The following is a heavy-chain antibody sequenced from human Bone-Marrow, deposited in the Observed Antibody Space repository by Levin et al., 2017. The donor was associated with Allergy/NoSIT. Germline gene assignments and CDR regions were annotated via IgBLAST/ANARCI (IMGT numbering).Heavy chain of an antibody. CDR2: ITLDVTDT. J-gene: IGHJ4*02. V-gene: IGHV3-74*01. D-gene: IGHD2-2*01. CDR1: GFTFSRYY. CDR3: ARGGCSSTSCLDY. Sequence: GGSLRLSCAASGFTFSRYYMHWVRQAPGKGLVWVSRITLDVTDTYYADSVKGRFTISRDNAENTLFLQMNRLRAEDTAIYYCARGGCSSTSCLDYWGQGILVTVSS.